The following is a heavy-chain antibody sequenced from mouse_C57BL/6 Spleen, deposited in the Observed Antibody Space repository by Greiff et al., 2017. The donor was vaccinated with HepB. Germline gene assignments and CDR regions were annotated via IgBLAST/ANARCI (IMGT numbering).Heavy chain of an antibody. CDR3: ARRVEKTYYAMDY. J-gene: IGHJ4*01. V-gene: IGHV1-4*01. CDR2: INPSSGYT. CDR1: GYTFTSYT. Sequence: VQLVESGAELARPGASVKMSCKASGYTFTSYTMHWVKQRPGQGLEWIGYINPSSGYTKYNQKFKDKATLTADKSSSTAYMQLSSLTSEDSAVYYCARRVEKTYYAMDYWGQGTSVTVSS.